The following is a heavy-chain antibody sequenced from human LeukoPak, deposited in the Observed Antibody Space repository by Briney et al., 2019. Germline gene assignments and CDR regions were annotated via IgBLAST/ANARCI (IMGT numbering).Heavy chain of an antibody. Sequence: GGALRLSCAASGFTLSSYAMSWVRQAPGKGLEWVSAISGSGGSTYYADSVKGRFTISRDNSKNTLYLQINSLRAEDTAVYYCAKSAHITMIVVVIPDAFDIWGQGTMVTVSS. J-gene: IGHJ3*02. CDR2: ISGSGGST. V-gene: IGHV3-23*01. CDR1: GFTLSSYA. D-gene: IGHD3-22*01. CDR3: AKSAHITMIVVVIPDAFDI.